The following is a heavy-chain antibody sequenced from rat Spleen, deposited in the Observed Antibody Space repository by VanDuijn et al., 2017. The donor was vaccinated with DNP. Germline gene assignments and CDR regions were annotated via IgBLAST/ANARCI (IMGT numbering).Heavy chain of an antibody. V-gene: IGHV2-41*01. CDR1: GFSLTDYN. CDR3: ARRGLGPWGYFSY. J-gene: IGHJ2*01. Sequence: QVQLKESGPGLVQPSQTLSLTCTIAGFSLTDYNVHWVRQPPGKGLEWMGVIGNFGGTRYHSTLTSRLTITKDTSKSQVSLKMNSLQTEVTAMYFCARRGLGPWGYFSYWGQGVMVTVSS. CDR2: IGNFGGT. D-gene: IGHD4-4*01.